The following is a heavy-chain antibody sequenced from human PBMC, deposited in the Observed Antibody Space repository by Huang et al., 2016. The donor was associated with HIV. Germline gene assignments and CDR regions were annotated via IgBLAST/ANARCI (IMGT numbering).Heavy chain of an antibody. J-gene: IGHJ6*02. Sequence: QVQLVQSGAEVKKPGSSVKVSCKTSGGTFSKFSISWVRQAPGQGLEWMGGSIPRIGETSYERKCQGRVMITADASRNTAYMEVSSLRSEDTAVYYCARVYPSYYYDSNDYATLDTMDVWGQGTTVTVSS. CDR2: SIPRIGET. V-gene: IGHV1-69*01. CDR3: ARVYPSYYYDSNDYATLDTMDV. D-gene: IGHD3-22*01. CDR1: GGTFSKFS.